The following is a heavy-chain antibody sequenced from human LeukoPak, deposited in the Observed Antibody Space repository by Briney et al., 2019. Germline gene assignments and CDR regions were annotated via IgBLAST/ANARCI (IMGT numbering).Heavy chain of an antibody. CDR2: VYYSGQT. D-gene: IGHD6-19*01. CDR3: ARARAVAGTMDY. CDR1: GDSVNSGNFY. Sequence: SETLSLTCTVSGDSVNSGNFYWSWIRQPPGKGLEWIGNVYYSGQTSYNPSLMSRITISVDTSKNQFSLKLSSVTAADTAVYYCARARAVAGTMDYWGQGTLVTVSS. V-gene: IGHV4-61*01. J-gene: IGHJ4*02.